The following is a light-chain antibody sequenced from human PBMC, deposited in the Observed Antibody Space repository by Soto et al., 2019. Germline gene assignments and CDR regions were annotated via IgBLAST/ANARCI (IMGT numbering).Light chain of an antibody. J-gene: IGLJ3*02. Sequence: QSALTQPASVSGSPGQSITISCTGTSSDVGGYIYVSWYQHHPGKAPKLMIYEVSNRPSGVSNLLSGSKSGNTASLTISGLQAEDEADYYCSSYTSTRTRVFGGGTKLTVL. CDR2: EVS. V-gene: IGLV2-14*01. CDR1: SSDVGGYIY. CDR3: SSYTSTRTRV.